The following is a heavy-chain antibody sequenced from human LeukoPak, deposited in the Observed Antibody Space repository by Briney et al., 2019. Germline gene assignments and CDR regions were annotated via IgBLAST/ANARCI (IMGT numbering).Heavy chain of an antibody. CDR2: LSKSGNT. CDR3: ARARYVNSFYAFDI. D-gene: IGHD3-9*01. CDR1: DDSISNYY. J-gene: IGHJ3*02. V-gene: IGHV4-59*01. Sequence: SETLSLTCTVSDDSISNYYWSWIRLPPGKGLEWIGYLSKSGNTNYSPSLKSRVTIFGDTSKNQFFLKLSSVTAADTAMYYCARARYVNSFYAFDIWGQGTLVTVSS.